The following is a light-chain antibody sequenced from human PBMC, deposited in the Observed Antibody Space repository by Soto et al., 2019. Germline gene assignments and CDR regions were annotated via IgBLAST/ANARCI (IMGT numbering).Light chain of an antibody. CDR3: ETWANNIGV. Sequence: QSVLNQSSSASASLGSSVKLTCTLNSGYVSYIVAWHQLKPGKAPRYLMKLEGTGRYNKGSGVPDRFSGSSSGPDRYLIISNLQSEDEADYYCETWANNIGVFGGGTKLTVL. CDR2: LEGTGRY. CDR1: SGYVSYI. V-gene: IGLV4-60*03. J-gene: IGLJ3*02.